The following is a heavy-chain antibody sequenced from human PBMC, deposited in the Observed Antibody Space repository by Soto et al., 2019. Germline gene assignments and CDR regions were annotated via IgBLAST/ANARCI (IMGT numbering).Heavy chain of an antibody. CDR3: AKVPKSGDDISGCFWFDP. Sequence: ASVKVSCKASGYTFSNFGISWVRQAPGEGLEWMGWISPNSEKTKIAQRFQGRVTMTTDISTSTSYLELRGLTSDDTAVYYCAKVPKSGDDISGCFWFDPWGQGTLVTVSS. V-gene: IGHV1-18*01. D-gene: IGHD3-9*01. CDR1: GYTFSNFG. CDR2: ISPNSEKT. J-gene: IGHJ5*02.